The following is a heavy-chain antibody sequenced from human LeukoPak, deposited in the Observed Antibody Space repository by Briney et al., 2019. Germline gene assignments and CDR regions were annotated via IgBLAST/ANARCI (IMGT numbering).Heavy chain of an antibody. CDR2: ISAYNGNT. CDR3: ARGVGQWLRSNPFFDY. D-gene: IGHD5-12*01. CDR1: NYTFTNYG. V-gene: IGHV1-18*04. J-gene: IGHJ4*02. Sequence: GSVKVSCKTSNYTFTNYGITWVRQAPGQGLVWMGWISAYNGNTNYAQQFQGRVTMTTDTSTSTAYMELRSLRSDDTAVYYCARGVGQWLRSNPFFDYWGQGTLVTVSS.